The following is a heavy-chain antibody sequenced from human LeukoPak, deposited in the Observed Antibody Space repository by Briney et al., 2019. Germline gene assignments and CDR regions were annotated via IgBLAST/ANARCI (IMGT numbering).Heavy chain of an antibody. Sequence: PSETLSLTCAVYGGSFSGYYWSWIRQPPGKGLEWIGEINHSGSTNYNPSLKSRVTISVDTSKNQFSLKLSSVTAADTAVYYCATRKKGLKDWFDPWGQGTLVTVSS. J-gene: IGHJ5*02. CDR3: ATRKKGLKDWFDP. V-gene: IGHV4-34*01. CDR1: GGSFSGYY. CDR2: INHSGST. D-gene: IGHD1-14*01.